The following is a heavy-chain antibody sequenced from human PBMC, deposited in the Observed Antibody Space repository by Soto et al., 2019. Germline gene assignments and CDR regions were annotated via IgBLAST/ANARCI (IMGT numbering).Heavy chain of an antibody. CDR3: AREDSIIIPAVSDF. CDR2: ISKSDYT. Sequence: GGSLRLSCTVSGFSFNNYGINWVRQAPGKGLEWVSSISKSDYTYYSDSVKGRFTISRDNAKNSVSLQMNTLRVEDTAVYYCAREDSIIIPAVSDFWGQGTLVTVSS. J-gene: IGHJ4*02. D-gene: IGHD2-2*01. CDR1: GFSFNNYG. V-gene: IGHV3-21*01.